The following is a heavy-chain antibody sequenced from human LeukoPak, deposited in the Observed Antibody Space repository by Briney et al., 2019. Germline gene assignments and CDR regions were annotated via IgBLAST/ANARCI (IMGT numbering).Heavy chain of an antibody. Sequence: SQTLSLTCVISGDSVSSYSAAWNWIRQSPSRGLEWLGRTYYRSKWYNDYAVSVKSRITINPDTSKNQFSLQLNSVTPEDTAVYYCARGGGFGSFGYYYYMDVWGKGTTVTISS. D-gene: IGHD3-16*01. CDR2: TYYRSKWYN. J-gene: IGHJ6*03. V-gene: IGHV6-1*01. CDR3: ARGGGFGSFGYYYYMDV. CDR1: GDSVSSYSAA.